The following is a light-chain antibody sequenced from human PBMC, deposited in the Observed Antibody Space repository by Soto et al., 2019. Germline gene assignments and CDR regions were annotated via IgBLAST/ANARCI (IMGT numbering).Light chain of an antibody. CDR1: SSDVGAYDY. V-gene: IGLV2-14*03. Sequence: QSALTQPASVSGALGQSITISCTGTSSDVGAYDYVSWYQQYPGKVPKLIMYDVTYRPSGVSNRFSGDKSGNTASLTISGLQAEDETEYYCSSHTSSGTRVFGTGSKLTVL. CDR2: DVT. J-gene: IGLJ1*01. CDR3: SSHTSSGTRV.